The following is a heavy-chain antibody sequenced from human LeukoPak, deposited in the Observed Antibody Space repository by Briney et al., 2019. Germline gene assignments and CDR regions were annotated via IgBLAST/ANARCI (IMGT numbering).Heavy chain of an antibody. V-gene: IGHV3-9*03. Sequence: GRSLRLSCEASGFTFEDYAMHWVRQAPGKGLEWVSGISWNSGSIGYADSVKGRFTISRDNAKNSLYVQMNSLRAEDMALYYCAKGGSYYELDYWGQGTLVTVSS. D-gene: IGHD1-26*01. CDR3: AKGGSYYELDY. J-gene: IGHJ4*02. CDR2: ISWNSGSI. CDR1: GFTFEDYA.